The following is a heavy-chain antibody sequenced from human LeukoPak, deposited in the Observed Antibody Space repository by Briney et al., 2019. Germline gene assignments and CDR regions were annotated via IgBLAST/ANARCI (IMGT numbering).Heavy chain of an antibody. CDR2: IYYSGST. CDR3: ARRILAALYYGDPGDYFDY. V-gene: IGHV4-30-4*01. Sequence: PSETLSLTCAVYGGSFSGYYWSWIRQPPGKGLEWIGYIYYSGSTYYNPSLKSRVTISVDTSKNQFSLKLSSVTAADTAVYYCARRILAALYYGDPGDYFDYWGQGTLVTVSS. D-gene: IGHD4-17*01. J-gene: IGHJ4*02. CDR1: GGSFSGYY.